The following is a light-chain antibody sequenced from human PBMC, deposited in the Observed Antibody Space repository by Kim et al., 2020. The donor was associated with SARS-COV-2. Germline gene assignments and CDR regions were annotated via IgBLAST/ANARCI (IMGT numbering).Light chain of an antibody. J-gene: IGKJ1*01. CDR2: GAS. Sequence: SPGQGATLSCRASQGVSNNLAWYQHKPGQAPRLLLYGASSRATGIPARFSGSGSGTEFTLTISSLQSEDFAVYYCQQFDSCPWTFGQGTKVDIK. CDR3: QQFDSCPWT. CDR1: QGVSNN. V-gene: IGKV3-15*01.